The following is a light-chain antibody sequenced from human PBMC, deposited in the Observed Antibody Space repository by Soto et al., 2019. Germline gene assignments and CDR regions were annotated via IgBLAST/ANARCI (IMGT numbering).Light chain of an antibody. CDR1: QSIGSW. V-gene: IGKV1-5*03. Sequence: DIQMTQSPSTLSASVGDRVILTCRASQSIGSWLAWYQQKAGKGHKLLIYKASSLKSGVPSRFSGSGSGTEFTLTISSLQPDDFATYYCQQYNNDSPWTFGQGTKVEVK. CDR3: QQYNNDSPWT. J-gene: IGKJ1*01. CDR2: KAS.